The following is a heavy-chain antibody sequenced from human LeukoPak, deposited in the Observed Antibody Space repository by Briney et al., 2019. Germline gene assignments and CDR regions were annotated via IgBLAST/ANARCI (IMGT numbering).Heavy chain of an antibody. J-gene: IGHJ4*02. V-gene: IGHV3-7*01. Sequence: GGSLRLSCIASGFSFSVYWMSWVRQAPGRGLEWVANLKPDGGEKNYGDSVKGRFTISRDNAKNSLFLQMNSLTAEDTAVYYCVRNWNLDSWGQGTLVTVSS. CDR1: GFSFSVYW. CDR2: LKPDGGEK. D-gene: IGHD1-1*01. CDR3: VRNWNLDS.